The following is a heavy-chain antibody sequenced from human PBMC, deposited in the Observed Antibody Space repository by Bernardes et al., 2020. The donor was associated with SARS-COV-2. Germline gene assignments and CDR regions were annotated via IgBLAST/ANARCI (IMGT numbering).Heavy chain of an antibody. CDR2: ISYDGSNK. CDR3: AKDPGDYYDSSGYYPPYCDYGLYV. J-gene: IGHJ6*02. CDR1: GFTFSSYG. Sequence: GGSLRLSCAASGFTFSSYGMHWVRQAPGKGLEWVAVISYDGSNKYYADSVKGRFTISRDNSKNMLYLQMNSLRAEDTAVYYCAKDPGDYYDSSGYYPPYCDYGLYVWRQVTTVTVSS. D-gene: IGHD3-22*01. V-gene: IGHV3-30*18.